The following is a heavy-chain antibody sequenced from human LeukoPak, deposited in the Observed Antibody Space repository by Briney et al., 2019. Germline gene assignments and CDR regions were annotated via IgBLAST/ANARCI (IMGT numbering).Heavy chain of an antibody. Sequence: GGSLRLSCAASGFTFSSYAMHWVRQAPGKGLEWVAVISYDGSNKYYADSVKGRFTISRDNSKNTLYLQMNSLRAEDTAVCYCARVVSATDFDYWGQGTLVTVSS. J-gene: IGHJ4*02. D-gene: IGHD2-15*01. CDR3: ARVVSATDFDY. CDR1: GFTFSSYA. V-gene: IGHV3-30*01. CDR2: ISYDGSNK.